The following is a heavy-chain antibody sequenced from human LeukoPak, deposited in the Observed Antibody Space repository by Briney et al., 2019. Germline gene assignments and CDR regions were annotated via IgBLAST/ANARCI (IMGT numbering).Heavy chain of an antibody. CDR1: GGSISSYY. J-gene: IGHJ4*02. D-gene: IGHD6-25*01. CDR2: FYTSGST. Sequence: SETLSLTCTVSGGSISSYYWSWIRQPAGKGLEWIGRFYTSGSTHYNPSLKSRVTMSIDTSKNQFSLKLSSVTAADTAVYYCARVARLHYYFDYWGQGTLVTVSS. V-gene: IGHV4-4*07. CDR3: ARVARLHYYFDY.